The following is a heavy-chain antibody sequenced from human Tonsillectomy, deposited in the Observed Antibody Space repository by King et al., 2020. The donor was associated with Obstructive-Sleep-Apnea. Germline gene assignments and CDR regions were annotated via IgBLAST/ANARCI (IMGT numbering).Heavy chain of an antibody. V-gene: IGHV4-31*03. J-gene: IGHJ4*02. D-gene: IGHD7-27*01. Sequence: QVQLQESGPGLVKPSQTLSLTCTVSVGSISSGCYYWSWIRQHPGKGLEWIGYIYYSGGTYYNPSLTSRVTISVDTSKNQFSLKLRSVTAADTAVYYCARDRLGIFDYWGQGTPVTVSS. CDR2: IYYSGGT. CDR3: ARDRLGIFDY. CDR1: VGSISSGCYY.